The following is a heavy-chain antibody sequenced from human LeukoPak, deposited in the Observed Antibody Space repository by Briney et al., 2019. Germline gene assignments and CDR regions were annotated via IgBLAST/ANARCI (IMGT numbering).Heavy chain of an antibody. V-gene: IGHV3-23*01. CDR3: AEGGTMIVGDVLDY. CDR2: IAGSGGNT. CDR1: GFTSGNYA. D-gene: IGHD3-22*01. J-gene: IGHJ4*02. Sequence: GGSLRLSCAASGFTSGNYAMNWVRQAPGKGLEWVSAIAGSGGNTYYAGSVKGRSTNSRDNSKNTLYLQMNSLRAEDTAVYYCAEGGTMIVGDVLDYWGQGTLVTVSS.